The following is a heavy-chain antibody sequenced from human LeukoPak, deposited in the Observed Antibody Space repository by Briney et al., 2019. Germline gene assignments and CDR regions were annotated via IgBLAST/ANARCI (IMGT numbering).Heavy chain of an antibody. CDR3: ASRSSGSFGENYFDY. V-gene: IGHV4-4*02. D-gene: IGHD3-22*01. Sequence: SETLSLTCAVSGGSISSSNWWSWVRQPPGKGLEWIGEIYHSGSTNYNPSLKSRVTILVDKSKNQFSLKLSSVTAADTAVYYCASRSSGSFGENYFDYWGQGTLVTVSS. J-gene: IGHJ4*02. CDR2: IYHSGST. CDR1: GGSISSSNW.